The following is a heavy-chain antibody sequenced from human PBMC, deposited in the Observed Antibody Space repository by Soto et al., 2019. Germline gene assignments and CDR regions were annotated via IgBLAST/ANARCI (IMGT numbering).Heavy chain of an antibody. J-gene: IGHJ6*02. Sequence: EVQLVQSGAEVKKPGESLRISCKGSGYSFTSYWISWVRQMPGKGLEWMGRIDPSDSYTNYSPSFQGHVTISADKSISTAYLQWSSLKASDTAMYYCATRIVGATTNYYYNGMDVWGQGTTVTVSS. D-gene: IGHD1-26*01. CDR3: ATRIVGATTNYYYNGMDV. CDR1: GYSFTSYW. V-gene: IGHV5-10-1*01. CDR2: IDPSDSYT.